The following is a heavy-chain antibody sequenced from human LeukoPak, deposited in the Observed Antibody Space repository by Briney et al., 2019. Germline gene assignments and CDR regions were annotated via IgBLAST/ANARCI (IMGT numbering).Heavy chain of an antibody. J-gene: IGHJ4*02. CDR1: GFTFSSYE. Sequence: GGSLRLSCAASGFTFSSYEMNWVRQAPGKGLEWVSYISSSGSTIYYADPVKGRFTISRDNAKNSLYLQMNSLRAEDTAVYYCASGPGYSYGPWGQGTLVTVSS. CDR2: ISSSGSTI. V-gene: IGHV3-48*03. CDR3: ASGPGYSYGP. D-gene: IGHD5-18*01.